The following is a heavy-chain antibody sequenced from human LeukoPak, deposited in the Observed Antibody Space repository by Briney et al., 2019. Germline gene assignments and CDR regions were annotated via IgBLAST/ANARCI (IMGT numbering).Heavy chain of an antibody. CDR1: GFTFNDYY. J-gene: IGHJ4*02. CDR2: IKQDGSEK. Sequence: GGSLRLSCAASGFTFNDYYMSWIRQAPGKGLEWVANIKQDGSEKYYVDSVKGRFTISRDNAKNSLYLQMNSLRAEDTAVYYCAREGSCGGDCYYFDYWGQGTLVTVSS. V-gene: IGHV3-7*01. D-gene: IGHD2-21*02. CDR3: AREGSCGGDCYYFDY.